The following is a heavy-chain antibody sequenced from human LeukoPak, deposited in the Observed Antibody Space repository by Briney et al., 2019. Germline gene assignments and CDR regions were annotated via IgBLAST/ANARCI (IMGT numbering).Heavy chain of an antibody. Sequence: GGSLRLSCAASGFTFSSYSRNWVRQAPGKGLEGVANIKQDGSEKYYVDSVKGRFTISRDNAKNSLYLQMNSRRAEDTAVFYSARGVDEEVVPAAIRYYYYYMDVWGKGTTVTVSS. CDR1: GFTFSSYS. D-gene: IGHD2-2*01. V-gene: IGHV3-7*01. CDR2: IKQDGSEK. J-gene: IGHJ6*03. CDR3: ARGVDEEVVPAAIRYYYYYMDV.